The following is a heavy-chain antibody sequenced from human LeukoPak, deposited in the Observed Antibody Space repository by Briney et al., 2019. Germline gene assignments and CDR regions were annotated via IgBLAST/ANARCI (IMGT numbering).Heavy chain of an antibody. CDR1: GYTFTNYD. CDR2: MNPNSGNT. Sequence: GASVKVSCKASGYTFTNYDINWVRQASGQGLEWMGSMNPNSGNTGYARKFQGRVTMTRDTSINTAYMELSSPRSDDTAVYYCARIVIRGTTADGGDYWGQGTLVTVSS. D-gene: IGHD1-14*01. J-gene: IGHJ4*02. V-gene: IGHV1-8*02. CDR3: ARIVIRGTTADGGDY.